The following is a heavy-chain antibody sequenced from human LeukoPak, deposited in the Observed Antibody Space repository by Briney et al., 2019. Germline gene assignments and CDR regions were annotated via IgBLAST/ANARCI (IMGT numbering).Heavy chain of an antibody. CDR2: INHSGST. V-gene: IGHV4-34*01. CDR3: ARDSPDAFDI. D-gene: IGHD1-26*01. Sequence: NPSETPSLTCAVYGGSFSGYYWSWIRQPPGKGLEWIGEINHSGSTNYNPSLKSRVTISVDTSKNQFSLKLSSVTAADTAVYYCARDSPDAFDIWGQGTMVTVSS. CDR1: GGSFSGYY. J-gene: IGHJ3*02.